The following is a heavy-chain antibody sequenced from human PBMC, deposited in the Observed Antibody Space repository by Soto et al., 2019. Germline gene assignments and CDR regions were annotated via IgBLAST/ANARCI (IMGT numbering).Heavy chain of an antibody. Sequence: SETLSLTCTVSGGSISSYYWSWVRQSPGKGLEWIGEAPHSGRTNYNPSLKSRVTISVDKSKNHFSLKLTSVTAADTAVYYCARSEATVLDYWGQGTLVTSPQ. CDR3: ARSEATVLDY. CDR2: APHSGRT. V-gene: IGHV4-4*02. CDR1: GGSISSYY. D-gene: IGHD4-17*01. J-gene: IGHJ4*02.